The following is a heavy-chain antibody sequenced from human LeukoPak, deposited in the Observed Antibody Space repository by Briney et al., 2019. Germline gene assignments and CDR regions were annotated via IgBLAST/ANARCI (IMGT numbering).Heavy chain of an antibody. V-gene: IGHV4-39*07. Sequence: PSETLSLTCTVSGGSISSSSYYWGWIRQPPGKGLEWIGSIYYSGSTYYNPSLKSRVTISVDTSKNQFSLKLSSVTAADTAVYYCARGCSSTSCYLHWGQGTLVTVSS. D-gene: IGHD2-2*01. CDR1: GGSISSSSYY. J-gene: IGHJ4*02. CDR3: ARGCSSTSCYLH. CDR2: IYYSGST.